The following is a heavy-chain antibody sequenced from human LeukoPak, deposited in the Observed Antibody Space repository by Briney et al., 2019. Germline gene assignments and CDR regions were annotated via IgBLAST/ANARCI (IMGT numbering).Heavy chain of an antibody. D-gene: IGHD3-22*01. CDR3: AKRVVITRSSYYFDY. Sequence: GGSLRLSCAASGFTFSNYAMSWVRQAPGKGLEWVSAIPSSGGDTYYADSVKGRFTISRDNSKGTLYLQMNSLRAEDTAVYFCAKRVVITRSSYYFDYWGQGTLVTVSS. J-gene: IGHJ4*02. V-gene: IGHV3-23*01. CDR1: GFTFSNYA. CDR2: IPSSGGDT.